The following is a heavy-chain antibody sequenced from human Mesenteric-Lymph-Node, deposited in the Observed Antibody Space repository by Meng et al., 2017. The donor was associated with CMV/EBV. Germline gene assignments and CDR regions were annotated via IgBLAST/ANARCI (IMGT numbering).Heavy chain of an antibody. Sequence: GESLTISCAASGSTFSTYHIHWVRQAPGKGLGWVAFVGFDGSRTYYADSVKGRSAVSRDNSDKTVYRQMTGLGGEDTAVYHCVRESPDTYRLDYWGQGTLVTVSS. CDR3: VRESPDTYRLDY. CDR1: GSTFSTYH. CDR2: VGFDGSRT. J-gene: IGHJ4*02. V-gene: IGHV3-30*02. D-gene: IGHD3-16*02.